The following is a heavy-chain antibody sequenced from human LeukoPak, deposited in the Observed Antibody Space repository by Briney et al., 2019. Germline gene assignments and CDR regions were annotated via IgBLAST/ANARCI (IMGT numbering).Heavy chain of an antibody. J-gene: IGHJ4*02. Sequence: TGGSLRLSCAASGFTFSSYAMSWVRQAPGKGLEWVSAISGSGGSTYYADSAKGRFTISRDNSKDTLYLQMNSLRAEDTAVYYCAKDRYCSGGSCYGYYFDYWGQGTLVTVSS. CDR3: AKDRYCSGGSCYGYYFDY. CDR2: ISGSGGST. V-gene: IGHV3-23*01. D-gene: IGHD2-15*01. CDR1: GFTFSSYA.